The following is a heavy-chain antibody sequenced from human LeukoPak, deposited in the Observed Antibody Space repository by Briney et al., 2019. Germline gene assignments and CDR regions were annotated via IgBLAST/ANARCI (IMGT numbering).Heavy chain of an antibody. CDR2: IIPIFGTA. CDR3: ARYGVVGIVVVTGGAFDI. CDR1: GGTFSSYA. J-gene: IGHJ3*02. Sequence: ASVKVSCTASGGTFSSYAISWVRQAPGQGLEWMGGIIPIFGTANYAQKFQGRVTITADESTSTAYMELSSLRSEDTAVYYCARYGVVGIVVVTGGAFDIWGQGTMVTVSS. V-gene: IGHV1-69*13. D-gene: IGHD2-21*02.